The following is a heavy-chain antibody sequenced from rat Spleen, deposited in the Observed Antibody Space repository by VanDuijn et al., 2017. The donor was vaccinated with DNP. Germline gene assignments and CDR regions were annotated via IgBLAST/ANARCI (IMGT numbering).Heavy chain of an antibody. J-gene: IGHJ3*01. D-gene: IGHD1-12*03. Sequence: EVQLVESGGGLVQPGRSLKLSCVASGFTFNNYWMTWIRQAPGKGMEWIASITNTGGNTYYPDSVKGRLTISRVNANSTLYLQMDSLRSEDTATYYCATGGVGMMVIKGWFAYWGQGTLVTVSS. CDR1: GFTFNNYW. V-gene: IGHV5-31*01. CDR3: ATGGVGMMVIKGWFAY. CDR2: ITNTGGNT.